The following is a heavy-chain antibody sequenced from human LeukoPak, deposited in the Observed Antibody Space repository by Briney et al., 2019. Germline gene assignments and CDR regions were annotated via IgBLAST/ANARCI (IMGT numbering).Heavy chain of an antibody. CDR1: GFTFDDYA. CDR3: VKGRQWDADY. Sequence: GGSLRLSCAASGFTFDDYAMYWVRQAPGKGLEWVSLITGGGGEIYSADSVKGRFTISRDNSKNSLYLQMNSLRTEDTALYYCVKGRQWDADYWGQGTLVTVSS. CDR2: ITGGGGEI. D-gene: IGHD1-26*01. V-gene: IGHV3-43*02. J-gene: IGHJ4*02.